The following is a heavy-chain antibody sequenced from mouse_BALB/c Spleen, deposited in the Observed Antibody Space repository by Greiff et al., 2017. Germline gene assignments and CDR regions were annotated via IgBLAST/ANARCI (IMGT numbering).Heavy chain of an antibody. Sequence: QVQLQQSGPELVKPGASVKMSCKASGYTFTDYVISWVKQRTGQGLEWIGEIYPGSGSTYYNEKFKGKATLTADKSSNTAYMQLSSLTSEDSAVYFCARWYYYGSEAYWGQGTLVTVSA. V-gene: IGHV1-81*01. CDR3: ARWYYYGSEAY. CDR2: IYPGSGST. D-gene: IGHD1-1*01. CDR1: GYTFTDYV. J-gene: IGHJ3*01.